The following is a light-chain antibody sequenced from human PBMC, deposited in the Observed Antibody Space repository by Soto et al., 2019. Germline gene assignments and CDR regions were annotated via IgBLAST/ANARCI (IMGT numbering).Light chain of an antibody. Sequence: SYVLTQPPSVSVAPGQTARIACGGKNLGSISVHWYQQRPGQAPVLVVFDTSDRPSGIPERISGSNSGNTATLTISRVEVGDEADYHCQVWDSSSDSWVFGGGTKLTVL. J-gene: IGLJ3*02. V-gene: IGLV3-21*02. CDR1: NLGSIS. CDR2: DTS. CDR3: QVWDSSSDSWV.